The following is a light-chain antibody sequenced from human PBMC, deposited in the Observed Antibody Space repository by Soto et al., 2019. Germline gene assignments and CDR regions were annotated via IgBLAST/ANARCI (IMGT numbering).Light chain of an antibody. CDR1: QMVSITC. J-gene: IGKJ4*01. Sequence: EFLLTRSQGTLSLSPGERATLSRRASQMVSITCLTGYPQNPGQAPRRLIYGAPIRATGIQDRFSGSGSGTDFTLTISRLEPEDFAVYYCQYYGNSPRVTFGGGTKVEIK. CDR2: GAP. V-gene: IGKV3-20*01. CDR3: QYYGNSPRVT.